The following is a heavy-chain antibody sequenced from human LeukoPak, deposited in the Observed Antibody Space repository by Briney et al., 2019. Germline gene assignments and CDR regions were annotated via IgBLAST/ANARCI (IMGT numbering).Heavy chain of an antibody. CDR1: GGSFSGYY. Sequence: SPTLSLTCAVYGGSFSGYYWSWIRQPPGKGLEWLVEINHSGSTNYNPSLKSRVTISVDTSKNQFSLKLSSVTAADTAVYYCARERYDFWSGYFREIDYWGQGTLVTVSS. V-gene: IGHV4-34*01. J-gene: IGHJ4*02. D-gene: IGHD3-3*01. CDR3: ARERYDFWSGYFREIDY. CDR2: INHSGST.